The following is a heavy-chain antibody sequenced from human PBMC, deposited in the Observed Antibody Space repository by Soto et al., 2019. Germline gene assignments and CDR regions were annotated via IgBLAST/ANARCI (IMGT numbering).Heavy chain of an antibody. CDR2: IYWNDDK. CDR3: AHSEGYSSSWASHNWFDP. CDR1: GFSLSTSGVG. V-gene: IGHV2-5*01. Sequence: SGPTLVNPTQTLTLTCTFSGFSLSTSGVGVGWIRQPPGKALEWLALIYWNDDKRYSPSLKSRLTITKDTSKNQVVLTMTNMDPVDTATYYCAHSEGYSSSWASHNWFDPWGQGTLVTVSS. J-gene: IGHJ5*02. D-gene: IGHD6-13*01.